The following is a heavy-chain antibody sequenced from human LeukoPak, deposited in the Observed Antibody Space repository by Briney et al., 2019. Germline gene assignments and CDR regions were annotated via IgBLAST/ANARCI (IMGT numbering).Heavy chain of an antibody. D-gene: IGHD4-11*01. Sequence: PGGSLRLSCAASGFTFSSYWMHWVRHTPGKGLVWVSRIKGDGSSTSYADSVKGRFTISRDNAKNTLYLQMNSLRAEDTAVYYCEKDEYSFAHTFDYGAKET. CDR3: EKDEYSFAHTFDY. CDR2: IKGDGSST. V-gene: IGHV3-74*01. CDR1: GFTFSSYW. J-gene: IGHJ4*01.